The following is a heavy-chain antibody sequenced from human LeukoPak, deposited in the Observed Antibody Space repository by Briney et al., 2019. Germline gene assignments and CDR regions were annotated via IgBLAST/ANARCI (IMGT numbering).Heavy chain of an antibody. D-gene: IGHD3-22*01. J-gene: IGHJ4*02. Sequence: SETLSLTCTVSGDSISSGSYYWSWLRQAAGQGREWFVRIHTSGSTNSNPSLTSRLTISVDTSKNQFSLKLSSVTAADTAVYYCARGVTYYYDRSGYLYWGQGTLVTVSS. V-gene: IGHV4-61*02. CDR3: ARGVTYYYDRSGYLY. CDR1: GDSISSGSYY. CDR2: IHTSGST.